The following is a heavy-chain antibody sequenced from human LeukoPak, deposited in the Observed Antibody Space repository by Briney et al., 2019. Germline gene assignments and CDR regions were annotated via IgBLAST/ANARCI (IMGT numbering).Heavy chain of an antibody. CDR3: ARRFSTSRRSWFDP. V-gene: IGHV3-21*01. CDR2: MNSSSSDI. D-gene: IGHD6-13*01. J-gene: IGHJ5*02. CDR1: GFTFSSNS. Sequence: GGTLSLSCSASGFTFSSNSLNWVRQAQGQGLEWVSSMNSSSSDIYYADSVKGRFTISRDNAKNSLYLQMNSLRAEDTAVYYCARRFSTSRRSWFDPWGQGTLVTVSS.